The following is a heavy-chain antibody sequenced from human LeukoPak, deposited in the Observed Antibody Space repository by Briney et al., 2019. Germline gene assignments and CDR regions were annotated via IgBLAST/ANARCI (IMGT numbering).Heavy chain of an antibody. CDR3: VRRGGSDGWGAFDI. Sequence: GGSLRLSCAASEFTFSNYVMNWVRQAPGKGLEWVSSIRQSGDITYYADSVKGRFTISRDDSKNTLSLQMNSLSREDTAIYYCVRRGGSDGWGAFDIWGQGTVVTVSS. J-gene: IGHJ3*02. V-gene: IGHV3-23*01. D-gene: IGHD5-24*01. CDR1: EFTFSNYV. CDR2: IRQSGDIT.